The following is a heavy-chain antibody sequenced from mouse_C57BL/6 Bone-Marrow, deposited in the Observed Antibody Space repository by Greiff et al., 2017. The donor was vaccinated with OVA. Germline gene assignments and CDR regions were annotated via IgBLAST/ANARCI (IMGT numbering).Heavy chain of an antibody. CDR3: ARDPVLLPYFDY. Sequence: EVQLVESGGGLVKPGGSLKLSCAASGFTFSSYAMSWVRQTPEKRLEWVATISDGGSYTYYPDNVKGRFTISRDNAKNNLYLQMSHLKSEDTAMYYCARDPVLLPYFDYWGQGTTLTVSS. CDR2: ISDGGSYT. J-gene: IGHJ2*01. D-gene: IGHD1-1*01. CDR1: GFTFSSYA. V-gene: IGHV5-4*01.